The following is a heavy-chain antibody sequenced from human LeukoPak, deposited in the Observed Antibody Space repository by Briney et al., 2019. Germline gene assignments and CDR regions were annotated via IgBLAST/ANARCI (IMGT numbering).Heavy chain of an antibody. CDR1: GFAFGNYA. CDR2: ITGSGGTT. Sequence: PGGSLRLTCTGSGFAFGNYAMTWVRQPPGKGLEWVSAITGSGGTTRYTDSVTGRFTISRDNSGNTLFLQMNSLRAEDTAVYYCAKDPNGDYLGAFDFWGPGTLVTVSS. V-gene: IGHV3-23*01. D-gene: IGHD4-17*01. J-gene: IGHJ3*01. CDR3: AKDPNGDYLGAFDF.